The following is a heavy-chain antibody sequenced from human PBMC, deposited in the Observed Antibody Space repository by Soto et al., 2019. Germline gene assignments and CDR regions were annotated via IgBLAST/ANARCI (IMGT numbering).Heavy chain of an antibody. CDR2: INAGNGNT. J-gene: IGHJ4*02. CDR3: ARSIVVVTALDY. V-gene: IGHV1-3*05. Sequence: QVQLVQSGAEEKKPGASVKVSCKASGYTFTSYAMHWVRQAPGQRLEWMGWINAGNGNTKYSQKFQGRVTITRDTSASTADMELSSLRSEDTAVYYCARSIVVVTALDYWGQGPLVTVSS. D-gene: IGHD2-21*02. CDR1: GYTFTSYA.